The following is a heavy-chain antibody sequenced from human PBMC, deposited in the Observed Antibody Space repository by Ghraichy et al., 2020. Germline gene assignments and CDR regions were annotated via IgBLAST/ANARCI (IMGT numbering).Heavy chain of an antibody. Sequence: GGSLRLSCAASGFTFSSYSMNWVRQAPGKGLEWVSSISSSSSYIYYADSVKGRFTISRDNAKNSLYLQMNSLRAEDTAVYYCASVVVVASFYYYGMDVWGQGTTVTVSS. D-gene: IGHD2-15*01. J-gene: IGHJ6*02. CDR1: GFTFSSYS. CDR2: ISSSSSYI. V-gene: IGHV3-21*01. CDR3: ASVVVVASFYYYGMDV.